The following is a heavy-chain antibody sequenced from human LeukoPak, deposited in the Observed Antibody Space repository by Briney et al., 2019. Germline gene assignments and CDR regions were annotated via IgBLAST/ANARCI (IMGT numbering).Heavy chain of an antibody. D-gene: IGHD6-13*01. CDR1: GGTFSSYA. CDR2: IIPIFGTA. J-gene: IGHJ6*02. CDR3: VGECISSSCSYYYYYGMYV. Sequence: SVKVSCKASGGTFSSYAISWVRQAPGQGLEWMGGIIPIFGTANYAQKFQGRVTITAAESTSTAYMELSSMRCEDTAVYYCVGECISSSCSYYYYYGMYVWGQGTTVTVSS. V-gene: IGHV1-69*13.